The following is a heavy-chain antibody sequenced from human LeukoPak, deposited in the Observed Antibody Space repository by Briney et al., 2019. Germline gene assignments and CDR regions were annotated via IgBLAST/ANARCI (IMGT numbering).Heavy chain of an antibody. D-gene: IGHD2/OR15-2a*01. J-gene: IGHJ5*01. V-gene: IGHV3-48*03. CDR1: GFTFEAYE. CDR3: ARGVYGRFDS. CDR2: ISGSGRTI. Sequence: GGSLRLSCADSGFTFEAYEINWVRQAPGKGLEWVSYISGSGRTIYYADSVKGRFTISWDNAKNSVYLQMNRLRAEDTAVYYCARGVYGRFDSWGQGTLVTVSS.